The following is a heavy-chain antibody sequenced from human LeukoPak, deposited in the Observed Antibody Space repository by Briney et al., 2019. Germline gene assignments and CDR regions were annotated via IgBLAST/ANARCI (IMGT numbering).Heavy chain of an antibody. D-gene: IGHD1-26*01. CDR1: GGAITNYY. V-gene: IGHV4-59*08. CDR2: IYYTGST. CDR3: ASYSGTRRGAFDI. Sequence: SETLSLTCGVSGGAITNYYWNWIRQAPGKGLEWLGYIYYTGSTTYNPSVKSRVTISVDTSKNQFSLKLSSVTAADTAVYYCASYSGTRRGAFDIWGQGTMVTVSS. J-gene: IGHJ3*02.